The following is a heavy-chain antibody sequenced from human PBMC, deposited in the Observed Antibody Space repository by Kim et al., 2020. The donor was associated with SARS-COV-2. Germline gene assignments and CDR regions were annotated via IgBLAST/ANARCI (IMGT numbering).Heavy chain of an antibody. CDR2: INAGNGNT. Sequence: ASVKVSCKASGYTFTSYAMHWVRQAPGQRLEWMGWINAGNGNTKYSQKFQGRVTITRDTSASTAYMELSSLRSEDMAVYYCARDEILDTLFDYWGQGTLVTVSS. CDR1: GYTFTSYA. J-gene: IGHJ4*02. V-gene: IGHV1-3*01. D-gene: IGHD3-22*01. CDR3: ARDEILDTLFDY.